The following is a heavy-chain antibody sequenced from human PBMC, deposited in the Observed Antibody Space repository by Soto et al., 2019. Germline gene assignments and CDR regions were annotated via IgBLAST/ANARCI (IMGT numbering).Heavy chain of an antibody. D-gene: IGHD2-2*01. CDR1: GFTFSSYA. J-gene: IGHJ4*02. CDR2: ISSNGGST. Sequence: EVQLVESGGGLVQPGGSLRLSCAASGFTFSSYAMHWVRQAPGKGLEYVSAISSNGGSTYYANSVKGRFTISRDNSKXXLYRQMGSLRAEDMAVYYCAREGYCSSTSCYSFDYWGQGTLVTVSS. CDR3: AREGYCSSTSCYSFDY. V-gene: IGHV3-64*01.